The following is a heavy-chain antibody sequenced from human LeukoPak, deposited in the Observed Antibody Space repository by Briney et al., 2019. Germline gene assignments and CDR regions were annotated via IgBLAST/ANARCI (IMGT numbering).Heavy chain of an antibody. CDR3: AREHGQDSTGGGFDY. V-gene: IGHV4-30-2*01. Sequence: PSQTLSLTCTVSGGSISSGGYYWSWIRQPPGKGLEWIGYIYHSGSTYYNPSLKSRVTISVDRSKNQFSLKLSSVTAADTAVYYCAREHGQDSTGGGFDYWGQGTLVTVSS. CDR2: IYHSGST. D-gene: IGHD2-15*01. J-gene: IGHJ4*02. CDR1: GGSISSGGYY.